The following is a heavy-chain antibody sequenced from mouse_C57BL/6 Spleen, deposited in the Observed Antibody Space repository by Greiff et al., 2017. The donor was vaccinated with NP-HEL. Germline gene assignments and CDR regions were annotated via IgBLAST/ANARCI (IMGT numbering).Heavy chain of an antibody. CDR1: GYTFTSYW. CDR2: IHPNSGST. Sequence: QVQLQQPGAELVKPGASVKLSCKASGYTFTSYWMHWVKQRPGQGLEWIGMIHPNSGSTNYNAKFKSKATLTVDKSSSTAYMQLSSLTSEDSAVYYCARSVYGNYVGYWGQGTTLTVSS. J-gene: IGHJ2*01. D-gene: IGHD2-1*01. CDR3: ARSVYGNYVGY. V-gene: IGHV1-64*01.